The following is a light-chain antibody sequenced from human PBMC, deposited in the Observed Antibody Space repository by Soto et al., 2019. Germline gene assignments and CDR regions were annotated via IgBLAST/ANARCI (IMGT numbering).Light chain of an antibody. Sequence: QSVLTRPASVYGSPGQSITISCTGTGSDVGGYKYVSWYQQLPGKAPKLMIYDVSYRPSGVSDRFSGSKSGDTASLIISGLQDEDEADYYCSSYARSSPFVFGTGTKVTVL. V-gene: IGLV2-14*01. CDR1: GSDVGGYKY. CDR3: SSYARSSPFV. J-gene: IGLJ1*01. CDR2: DVS.